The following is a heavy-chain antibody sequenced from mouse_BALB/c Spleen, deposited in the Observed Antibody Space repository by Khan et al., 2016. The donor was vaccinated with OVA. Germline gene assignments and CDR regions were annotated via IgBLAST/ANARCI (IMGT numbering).Heavy chain of an antibody. V-gene: IGHV1-69*02. Sequence: QVQLKQSGTELVRPGASVKLSCKASGYTFTNYWINWVKQRPGQGLEWIGNIYPSDSYTNYNQNFKDKATLTVDKSSSTAYMQLSSPTSEDSAVYYCIREGDDGSSFAYWGQGTLVTVSA. D-gene: IGHD2-3*01. CDR1: GYTFTNYW. J-gene: IGHJ3*01. CDR3: IREGDDGSSFAY. CDR2: IYPSDSYT.